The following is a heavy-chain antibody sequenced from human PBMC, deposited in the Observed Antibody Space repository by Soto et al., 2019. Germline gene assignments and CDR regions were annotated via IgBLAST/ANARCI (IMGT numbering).Heavy chain of an antibody. CDR1: GFTFSSYG. Sequence: QVQLVEAGGGVVQPGRSLRLSCAASGFTFSSYGMHWVRQAPGKGLEWVAVISYDGSNKYYADSVKGRFTISRDNSKNTLYLQMNSLRAEDTAVYYCAKDWGSGRYGTIDFDLWGRGTLVTVSS. V-gene: IGHV3-30*18. J-gene: IGHJ2*01. CDR3: AKDWGSGRYGTIDFDL. CDR2: ISYDGSNK. D-gene: IGHD6-19*01.